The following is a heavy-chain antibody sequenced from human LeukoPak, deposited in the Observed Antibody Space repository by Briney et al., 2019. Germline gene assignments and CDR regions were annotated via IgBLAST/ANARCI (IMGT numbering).Heavy chain of an antibody. D-gene: IGHD4-17*01. CDR1: GFTFSSYA. V-gene: IGHV3-23*01. J-gene: IGHJ4*02. Sequence: GGSLRLSCAASGFTFSSYAMSWVRQAPGKGLEWVSAINGSGGSTYYADSVKGRFTISRDNSKNTLYLQMNSLRAEDTAVYYCAKAWVPTTVTTFYYWGQGTLVSVSS. CDR3: AKAWVPTTVTTFYY. CDR2: INGSGGST.